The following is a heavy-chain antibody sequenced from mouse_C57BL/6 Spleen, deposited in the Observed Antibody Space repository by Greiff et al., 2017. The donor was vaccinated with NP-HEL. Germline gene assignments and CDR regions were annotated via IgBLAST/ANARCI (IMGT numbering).Heavy chain of an antibody. J-gene: IGHJ1*03. Sequence: VQLQQPGAELVMPGASVKLSCKASGYTFTSYWMHWVKQRPGQGLEWIGEIDPSDSYTNYNQKFKGKSTLTVDKSSSTAYMQLSSLTSEDSAVYYCARLTTVVATEGWYFDVWGTGTTVTVSS. D-gene: IGHD1-1*01. V-gene: IGHV1-69*01. CDR2: IDPSDSYT. CDR3: ARLTTVVATEGWYFDV. CDR1: GYTFTSYW.